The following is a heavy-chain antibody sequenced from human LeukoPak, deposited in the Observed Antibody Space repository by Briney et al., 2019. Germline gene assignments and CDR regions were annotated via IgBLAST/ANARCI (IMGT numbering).Heavy chain of an antibody. D-gene: IGHD1-1*01. CDR1: GFAFSNYW. V-gene: IGHV3-7*01. CDR2: IRQDGGEK. Sequence: PGGSLRLSYAASGFAFSNYWMSWVRQAPGKGLEWVANIRQDGGEKYYVESVKGRFTISRDNAKNSLYLQMDSLRAEDTAKYYCARDTTYKLDNWGQGTLVTVSS. CDR3: ARDTTYKLDN. J-gene: IGHJ4*02.